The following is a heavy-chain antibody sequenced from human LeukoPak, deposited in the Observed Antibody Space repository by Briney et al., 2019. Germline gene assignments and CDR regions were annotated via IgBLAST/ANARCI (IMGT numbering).Heavy chain of an antibody. D-gene: IGHD4-17*01. CDR1: GFTFSSYG. V-gene: IGHV3-30*18. J-gene: IGHJ4*02. Sequence: GGSLRLSRAASGFTFSSYGMHWVRQAPGKGLEWVAVISYDGSYKYYADSVKGRFTISRDNSKNTLYLQMNSLRAEDTAVYYCAKVGDYGDYALDYWGQGTLVTVSS. CDR2: ISYDGSYK. CDR3: AKVGDYGDYALDY.